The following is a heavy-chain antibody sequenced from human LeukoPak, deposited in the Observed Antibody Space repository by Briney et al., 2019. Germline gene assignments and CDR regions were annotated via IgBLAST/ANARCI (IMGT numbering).Heavy chain of an antibody. D-gene: IGHD6-19*01. CDR2: MNPNSGNT. V-gene: IGHV1-8*01. CDR1: GYTFTSYD. J-gene: IGHJ5*02. CDR3: AKGVAVAGSGWFDP. Sequence: ASVKVSCKASGYTFTSYDINWVRQATGQGLEWMGWMNPNSGNTGYAQKFQGRVTMTRNTSISTAYMEPSSLRSEDTAVYYCAKGVAVAGSGWFDPWGQGTLVTVSS.